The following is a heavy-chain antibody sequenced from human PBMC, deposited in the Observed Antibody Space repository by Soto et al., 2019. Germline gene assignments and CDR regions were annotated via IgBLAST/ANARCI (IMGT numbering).Heavy chain of an antibody. D-gene: IGHD5-18*01. Sequence: QVQLVESGGGVVQPGRSLRLSCAASGFTFSSYAMHWVRQAPGKGLEWVAVISYDGSNKYYADSVKGRFIISRDNSKNTLYLQMNSLRAEDTAVYYCARDGDTANDNWGQGTLVTVSS. J-gene: IGHJ4*02. CDR2: ISYDGSNK. CDR1: GFTFSSYA. CDR3: ARDGDTANDN. V-gene: IGHV3-30-3*01.